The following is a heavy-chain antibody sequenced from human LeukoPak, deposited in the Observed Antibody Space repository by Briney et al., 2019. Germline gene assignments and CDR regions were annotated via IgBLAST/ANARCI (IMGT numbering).Heavy chain of an antibody. Sequence: SETLSLTCAVYGGSFSGYYWSWIRQPPGKGLEWIGYIYYSGSTNYNPSLKSRVTISVDTSKNQFSLKLSSVTAADTAVYYCARYDGYNSGGFDYWAREPWSPSPQ. CDR3: ARYDGYNSGGFDY. V-gene: IGHV4-59*01. J-gene: IGHJ4*02. CDR2: IYYSGST. D-gene: IGHD5-24*01. CDR1: GGSFSGYY.